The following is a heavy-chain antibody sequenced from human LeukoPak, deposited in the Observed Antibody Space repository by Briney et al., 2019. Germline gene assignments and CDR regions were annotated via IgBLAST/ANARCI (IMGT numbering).Heavy chain of an antibody. J-gene: IGHJ4*02. Sequence: GGSLRLSCAASGFTFSSYSMNWVRQAPGKGLEWVSYISSSSSTIYYADSVKGRFTISRDNAKNSLYLQMNSLRVGDTAVYYCARGVVVTRRGPRYYFDYWGQGTLVTVSS. CDR2: ISSSSSTI. CDR1: GFTFSSYS. CDR3: ARGVVVTRRGPRYYFDY. D-gene: IGHD4-23*01. V-gene: IGHV3-48*04.